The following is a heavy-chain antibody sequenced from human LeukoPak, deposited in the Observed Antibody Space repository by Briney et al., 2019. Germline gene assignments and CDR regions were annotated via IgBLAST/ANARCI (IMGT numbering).Heavy chain of an antibody. V-gene: IGHV3-48*01. Sequence: GGSLRLSCAASGFTFSTYSMNWVRQAPGKGLEWVSYISSSSSTIYYADSVKGRFTISRDNAKNSLYLQMNSLRAEDTAIYYCAKAGDSSGWYFDYWGQGTLVTVSS. CDR3: AKAGDSSGWYFDY. J-gene: IGHJ4*02. D-gene: IGHD6-19*01. CDR1: GFTFSTYS. CDR2: ISSSSSTI.